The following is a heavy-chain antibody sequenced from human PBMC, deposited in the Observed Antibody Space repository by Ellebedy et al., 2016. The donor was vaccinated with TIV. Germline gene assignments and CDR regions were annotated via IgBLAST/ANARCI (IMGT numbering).Heavy chain of an antibody. V-gene: IGHV3-33*01. CDR1: GFTFSSYG. CDR3: ARSFPNPYYYYALDV. D-gene: IGHD2/OR15-2a*01. CDR2: IWYDGSKR. J-gene: IGHJ6*02. Sequence: GESLKISCAASGFTFSSYGMHWARQAPGNGLEWVALIWYDGSKRYYADSVKGRFTISRDNPKNTLYLQMNSLGAEDTAVYYCARSFPNPYYYYALDVWGQGTTVTVSS.